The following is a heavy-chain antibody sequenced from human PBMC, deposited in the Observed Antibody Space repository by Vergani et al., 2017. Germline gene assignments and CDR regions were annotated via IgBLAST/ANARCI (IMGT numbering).Heavy chain of an antibody. Sequence: QVQLVQSGAEVKKPGASVKVSCKASGYTFTSYGISWVRQAPGQGLEWMGWINPNSGGTNYAQKFQGRVTMTRDTSISTAYMELSRLRSDDTAVYYCARLGYPDYYYYGMDVWGQGTTVTVSS. CDR3: ARLGYPDYYYYGMDV. V-gene: IGHV1-2*02. CDR2: INPNSGGT. J-gene: IGHJ6*02. CDR1: GYTFTSYG. D-gene: IGHD6-13*01.